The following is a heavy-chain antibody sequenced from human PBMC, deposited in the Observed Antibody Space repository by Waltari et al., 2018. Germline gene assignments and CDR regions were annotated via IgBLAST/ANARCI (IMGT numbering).Heavy chain of an antibody. CDR1: GYPFTDYW. CDR3: ARRFPVGYYYGLDV. Sequence: EVQLVQSGAEVRKSGESLKNSCKGSGYPFTDYWVAWVRQWPGKGLEWIGAIWPRDSDARYSPSFEGQVTISADKSLSTTYLQWSSLKASDTAIYYCARRFPVGYYYGLDVWGQGTAVTVSS. CDR2: IWPRDSDA. J-gene: IGHJ6*02. V-gene: IGHV5-51*01.